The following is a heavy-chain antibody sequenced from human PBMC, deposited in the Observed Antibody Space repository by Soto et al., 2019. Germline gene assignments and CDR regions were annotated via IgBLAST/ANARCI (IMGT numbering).Heavy chain of an antibody. CDR2: IIPIFGTA. D-gene: IGHD2-15*01. CDR3: GGGGIVENVFDI. J-gene: IGHJ3*02. V-gene: IGHV1-69*13. CDR1: GGTFSSYA. Sequence: ASVKVSCTASGGTFSSYAISCVRQAPGQGLEWMGGIIPIFGTANYAQKFQGRVTITADESTSTAYMELSSLRSEDTAVYYCGGGGIVENVFDIGAKGTIVPVS.